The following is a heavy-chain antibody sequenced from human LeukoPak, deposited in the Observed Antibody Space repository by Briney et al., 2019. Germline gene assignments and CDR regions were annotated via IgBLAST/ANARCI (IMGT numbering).Heavy chain of an antibody. D-gene: IGHD6-19*01. J-gene: IGHJ4*02. CDR1: GYTFTGYY. CDR2: INPNSGGT. CDR3: ARPRYSSGWYYFDY. V-gene: IGHV1-2*02. Sequence: ALVQVSCKASGYTFTGYYMHWVRQAPGQGLEWMGWINPNSGGTNYAQKFQGRATMTRDTSISTAYMELSRLRSDDTAVYYCARPRYSSGWYYFDYWGQGTLVTVSS.